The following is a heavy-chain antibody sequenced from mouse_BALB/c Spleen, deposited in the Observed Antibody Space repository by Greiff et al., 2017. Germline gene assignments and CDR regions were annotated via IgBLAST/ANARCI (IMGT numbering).Heavy chain of an antibody. Sequence: QVQLQQPGAELVMPGASVKMSCKASGYTFTDYWMHWVKQRPGQGLEWIGAIDTSDSYTSYNQKFKGKATLTVDESSSTAYMQLSSLTSEDSAVYDCARGYPFDYWGQGTTLTVSS. CDR3: ARGYPFDY. V-gene: IGHV1-69*01. CDR2: IDTSDSYT. D-gene: IGHD2-2*01. J-gene: IGHJ2*01. CDR1: GYTFTDYW.